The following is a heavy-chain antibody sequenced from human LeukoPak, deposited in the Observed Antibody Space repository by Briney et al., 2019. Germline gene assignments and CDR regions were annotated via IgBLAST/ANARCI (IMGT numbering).Heavy chain of an antibody. Sequence: SETLSLTCTVSGGSISSYYWSWIRQPAGKGLEWIGRIYTSGSTNYDPSLKSRVTMSVDTSKNQFSLKLSSVTAADTAVYYCARVGVVVPAARYADYYYMDVWGKGTTVTVSS. CDR2: IYTSGST. J-gene: IGHJ6*03. CDR1: GGSISSYY. V-gene: IGHV4-4*07. D-gene: IGHD2-2*01. CDR3: ARVGVVVPAARYADYYYMDV.